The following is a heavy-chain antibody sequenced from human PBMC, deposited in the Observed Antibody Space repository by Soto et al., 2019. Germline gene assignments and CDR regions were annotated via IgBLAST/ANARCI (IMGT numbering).Heavy chain of an antibody. V-gene: IGHV4-30-2*01. CDR2: IYHSGST. D-gene: IGHD5-12*01. J-gene: IGHJ4*02. CDR1: GGSISSGGYS. Sequence: QLQLQESGSGLVKPSQTLSLTCAVSGGSISSGGYSWSWIRQPPGKGLEWIGYIYHSGSTYYNPSHKSRGTLSADRSKNQFSLKLSSVAAADTAVYYCAAGGGLPRYYWGQGTLVTVSS. CDR3: AAGGGLPRYY.